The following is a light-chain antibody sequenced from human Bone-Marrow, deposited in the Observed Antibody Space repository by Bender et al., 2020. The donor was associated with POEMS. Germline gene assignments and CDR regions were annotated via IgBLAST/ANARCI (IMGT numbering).Light chain of an antibody. CDR2: EGS. CDR3: CSYAGSSTSWV. CDR1: SSDVGSYNL. Sequence: QSALTQPASVSGSPGQSITISCTGTSSDVGSYNLFSWYQQHPGKAPKLMIYEGSKRPSGVSNRFSGSESGNTASLTISGLQAEDEADYYCCSYAGSSTSWVFGGGTKLTVL. V-gene: IGLV2-23*01. J-gene: IGLJ3*02.